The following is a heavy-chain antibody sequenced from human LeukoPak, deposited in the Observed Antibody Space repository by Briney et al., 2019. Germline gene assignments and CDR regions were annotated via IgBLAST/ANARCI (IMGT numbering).Heavy chain of an antibody. D-gene: IGHD4-23*01. Sequence: PGGSLRLSCAASGFTFSDYSMNWVRQAPREGLEWVSYISSSSSTIYYADSVKGRFTISRDNAKNSLYLQMNSLRAEDTAVYYCARHDALGYGGNRNYYYYMDVWGKGTTVTVSS. CDR2: ISSSSSTI. J-gene: IGHJ6*03. CDR3: ARHDALGYGGNRNYYYYMDV. CDR1: GFTFSDYS. V-gene: IGHV3-48*01.